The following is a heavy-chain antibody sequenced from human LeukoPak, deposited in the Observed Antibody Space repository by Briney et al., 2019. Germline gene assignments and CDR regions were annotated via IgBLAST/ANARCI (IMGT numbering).Heavy chain of an antibody. CDR3: ARLDYDYVWGSYRYPYYFDY. CDR2: IYPGDSDT. D-gene: IGHD3-16*02. V-gene: IGHV5-51*01. CDR1: GYSFTSYW. Sequence: GESLKISCKGSGYSFTSYWIGWVRQMPGKGLGWMGIIYPGDSDTRYSPSFQGQVTISADKSISTAYLQWSSLKASDTAMYYCARLDYDYVWGSYRYPYYFDYWGQGTLVTVSS. J-gene: IGHJ4*02.